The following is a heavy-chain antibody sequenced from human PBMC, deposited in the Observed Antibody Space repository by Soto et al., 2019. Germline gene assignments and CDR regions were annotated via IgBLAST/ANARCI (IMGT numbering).Heavy chain of an antibody. J-gene: IGHJ4*02. D-gene: IGHD2-15*01. CDR2: ISYDGSNK. V-gene: IGHV3-30*18. Sequence: GGSLRLSCAASGFTFSSYGMHWVRQAPGKGLEWVAVISYDGSNKYYADSVKGRFTISRDNSKNTLYLQMNSLRAEDTAVYYCAKIKYCSGGSCYEYYFDYWGQGTLVTVSS. CDR1: GFTFSSYG. CDR3: AKIKYCSGGSCYEYYFDY.